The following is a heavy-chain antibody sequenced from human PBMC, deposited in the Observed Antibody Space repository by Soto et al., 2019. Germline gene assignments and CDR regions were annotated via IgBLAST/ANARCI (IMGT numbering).Heavy chain of an antibody. Sequence: QLQLQESGPGLVKPSETLSLTCTVSGGSISSSSYYWGWIRQPPGKGLEWIGSIYYSGSTYYNPALKSRVPISVDTSKNQFSLKLSSVTAADTAVYYCARHDSRRVLIFHPWGQGTLVTVSS. CDR1: GGSISSSSYY. D-gene: IGHD6-6*01. CDR3: ARHDSRRVLIFHP. CDR2: IYYSGST. V-gene: IGHV4-39*01. J-gene: IGHJ5*02.